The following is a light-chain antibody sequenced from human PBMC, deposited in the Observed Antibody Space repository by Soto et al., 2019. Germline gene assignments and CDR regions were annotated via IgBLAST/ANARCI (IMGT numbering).Light chain of an antibody. CDR3: QQHPNWTPSFT. CDR1: QSVSGY. Sequence: EIVLTQSPATLSLSPGERATFSCRASQSVSGYLAWFQQKPGQPPRLLIYDASHRATGIAARFSGSGTRTDLHLTISSMEHEAVAVYYCQQHPNWTPSFTFGQGTRLEIK. CDR2: DAS. V-gene: IGKV3-11*01. J-gene: IGKJ5*01.